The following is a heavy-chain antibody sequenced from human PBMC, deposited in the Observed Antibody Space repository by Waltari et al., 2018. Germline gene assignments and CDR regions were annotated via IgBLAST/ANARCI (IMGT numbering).Heavy chain of an antibody. CDR1: GYSISSGYY. V-gene: IGHV4-38-2*01. Sequence: QVQLQESGPGLVKPSETLSLTCAVSGYSISSGYYWGWIRQPPGKGLEWIGSIYHSGSTYYNPSLKSRVTISVDTSKNQFSLKLSSVTAADTAVYYCARLSEVVVAANYWGQGTLVTVSS. CDR2: IYHSGST. J-gene: IGHJ4*02. D-gene: IGHD2-15*01. CDR3: ARLSEVVVAANY.